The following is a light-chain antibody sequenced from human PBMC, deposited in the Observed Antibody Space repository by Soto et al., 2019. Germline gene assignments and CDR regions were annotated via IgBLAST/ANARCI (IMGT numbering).Light chain of an antibody. J-gene: IGKJ5*01. V-gene: IGKV3D-15*03. CDR1: QGVSSSY. CDR2: GAS. CDR3: QRYKNWPS. Sequence: EMVLTPSPDTLALSPGERATLSCRASQGVSSSYLAWYQQKPGQAPRLLIYGASSRATGIPDRFSGSGYGTDFTLTISILQSEDFAVYYCQRYKNWPSFGPGTRLEI.